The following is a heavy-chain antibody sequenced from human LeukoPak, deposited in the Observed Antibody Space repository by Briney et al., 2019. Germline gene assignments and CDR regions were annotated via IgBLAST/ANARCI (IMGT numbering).Heavy chain of an antibody. CDR2: ISWNSGSI. CDR1: GFTFDDYA. D-gene: IGHD3-22*01. J-gene: IGHJ4*02. CDR3: AKSPYDSSGYLDD. V-gene: IGHV3-9*03. Sequence: GGSLRLSCAASGFTFDDYAMHWVRQAPGKGLEWVSGISWNSGSIGYADSVKGRFTISRDNAKNSLYLQMNSLRAEDMALYYCAKSPYDSSGYLDDWGQGALVTVSS.